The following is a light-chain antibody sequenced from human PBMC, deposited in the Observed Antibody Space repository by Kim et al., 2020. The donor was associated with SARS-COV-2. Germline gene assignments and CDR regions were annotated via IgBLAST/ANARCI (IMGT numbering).Light chain of an antibody. J-gene: IGLJ3*02. CDR3: QSADDSGTWV. CDR2: EDS. Sequence: SYELTQPPSVSVSPGQTARITCSGDAFPKQYAYWYQQKPGQAPVLVIYEDSERSSGIPERFSGSSSGSTVTLSISGVQAEDESDYYCQSADDSGTWVFGGGTQLTVL. CDR1: AFPKQY. V-gene: IGLV3-25*03.